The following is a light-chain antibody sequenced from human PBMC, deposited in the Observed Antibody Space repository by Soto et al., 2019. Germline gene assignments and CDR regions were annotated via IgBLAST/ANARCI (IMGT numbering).Light chain of an antibody. CDR2: DAS. J-gene: IGLJ2*01. V-gene: IGLV2-11*01. CDR1: SSDVGGFKY. Sequence: QSALTQPRSVSGSPGQSVTISCTGTSSDVGGFKYVSWYQQHPGKAPKLIIFDASKRPSGVPDRFSGSKSGYTASLTISGLQGEDEADYYCCSYAAHYVRFGGGTQLTVL. CDR3: CSYAAHYVR.